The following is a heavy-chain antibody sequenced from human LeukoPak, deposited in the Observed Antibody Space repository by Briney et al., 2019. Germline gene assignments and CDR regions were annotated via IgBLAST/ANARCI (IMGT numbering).Heavy chain of an antibody. D-gene: IGHD3-22*01. J-gene: IGHJ4*02. CDR1: GYSISSGYY. CDR3: ARGFGSSGLDY. CDR2: INHSGST. V-gene: IGHV4-38-2*02. Sequence: SETLSLTCTVSGYSISSGYYWSWIRQPPGKGLEWIGEINHSGSTNYNPSLKSRVTISVDTSKNQFSLKLSSVTAADTAVYYCARGFGSSGLDYWGQGTLVTVSS.